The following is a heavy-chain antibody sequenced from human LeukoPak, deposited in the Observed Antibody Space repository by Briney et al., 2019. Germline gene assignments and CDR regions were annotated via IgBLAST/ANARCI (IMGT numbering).Heavy chain of an antibody. J-gene: IGHJ6*04. D-gene: IGHD3-10*02. V-gene: IGHV3-64*04. CDR1: GFTFSDYA. CDR3: AELGITMIGGV. CDR2: ISSDGGST. Sequence: QSGGSLRLSCAASGFTFSDYAMHWVRQAPGKGLEYVSAISSDGGSTYYANSVEGRFTISRDNSKNSLYLQMNSLRAEDTAVYYCAELGITMIGGVWGKGTTVTISS.